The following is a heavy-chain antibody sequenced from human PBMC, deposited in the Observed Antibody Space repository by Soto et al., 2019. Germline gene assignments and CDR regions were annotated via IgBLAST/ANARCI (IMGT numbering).Heavy chain of an antibody. CDR3: ARGYSSSWYRYYYGMDV. CDR2: INHSGST. CDR1: GGSFSGYY. J-gene: IGHJ6*02. Sequence: SETLSLTCAVYGGSFSGYYWSWIRQPPGKGLEWIGEINHSGSTNYNPSLKSRVTISVDTSKNQFSLKLSSVTAAGTAVYYCARGYSSSWYRYYYGMDVWGQGTTVTVSS. V-gene: IGHV4-34*01. D-gene: IGHD6-13*01.